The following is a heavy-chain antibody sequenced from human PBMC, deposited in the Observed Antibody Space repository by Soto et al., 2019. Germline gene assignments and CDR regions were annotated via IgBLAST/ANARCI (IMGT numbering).Heavy chain of an antibody. V-gene: IGHV4-4*02. CDR1: GGSISSSNW. CDR2: IYHSGST. D-gene: IGHD2-2*01. J-gene: IGHJ6*02. Sequence: PSETLSLTCAVSGGSISSSNWWSWVRQPPEKGLEWIGGIYHSGSTNYNPSLKSRVTISVDKSKNQFSLKLSSVTAADTAVYYCARVGIVVVPAAKEGYYYSGMDVWGQGTTVTVSS. CDR3: ARVGIVVVPAAKEGYYYSGMDV.